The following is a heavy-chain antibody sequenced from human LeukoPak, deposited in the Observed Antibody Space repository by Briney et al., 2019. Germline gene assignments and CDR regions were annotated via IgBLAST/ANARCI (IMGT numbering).Heavy chain of an antibody. V-gene: IGHV3-23*01. CDR2: ISGSGGST. CDR3: AKWDGDLYYYYYMDV. Sequence: GGSLRLSCAASASTFTFYAMSWVRQAPGKGLEWVSVISGSGGSTYYADSVKGRFTISRDNSKNTLYLQMDSLRAEDTAVYYCAKWDGDLYYYYYMDVWGKGTTVTVSS. CDR1: ASTFTFYA. D-gene: IGHD4-17*01. J-gene: IGHJ6*03.